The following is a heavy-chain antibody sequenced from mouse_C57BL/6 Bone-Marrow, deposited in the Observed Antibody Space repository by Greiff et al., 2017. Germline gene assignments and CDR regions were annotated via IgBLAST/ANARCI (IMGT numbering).Heavy chain of an antibody. J-gene: IGHJ3*01. Sequence: EVKVVESGGGLVQPGGSMKLSCVASGFTFSNYWMNWVRQSPEKGLEWVAQIRLKSDNYATHYAESVKGRFTISRDDSKSSVYLQMNNLRAEDTGIYYCTYYDYDGAWFAYWGQGTLVTVSA. V-gene: IGHV6-3*01. CDR1: GFTFSNYW. D-gene: IGHD2-4*01. CDR2: IRLKSDNYAT. CDR3: TYYDYDGAWFAY.